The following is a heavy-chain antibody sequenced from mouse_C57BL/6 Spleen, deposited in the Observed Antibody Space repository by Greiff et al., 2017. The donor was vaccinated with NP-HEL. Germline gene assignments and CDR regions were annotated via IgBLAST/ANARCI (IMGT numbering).Heavy chain of an antibody. CDR3: ARSNYYGSSYWYFDV. J-gene: IGHJ1*03. Sequence: EVQLQQSGPELVKPGASVKMSCKASGYTFTDYNMHWVKQSHGKSLEWIGYINPNNGGTSYNQKYKGKATLTVNMSSSTAYMELRSLTSEDSAVYYCARSNYYGSSYWYFDVWGTGTTVTVSS. CDR1: GYTFTDYN. V-gene: IGHV1-22*01. CDR2: INPNNGGT. D-gene: IGHD1-1*01.